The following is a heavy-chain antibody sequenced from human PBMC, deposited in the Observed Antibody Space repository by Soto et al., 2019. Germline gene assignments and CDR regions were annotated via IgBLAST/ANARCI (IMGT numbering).Heavy chain of an antibody. CDR2: ISAYNGNT. V-gene: IGHV1-18*01. J-gene: IGHJ4*02. CDR1: GYTFTSYG. Sequence: ASVKVSCKASGYTFTSYGISWVRQAPGQGLEWMGWISAYNGNTNYAQKLQGRVTMTTDTSTSTAYMELRSLRSDDTAVYYCARQPYCSSTSWAECYFDYWGQGTLVTVSS. D-gene: IGHD2-2*01. CDR3: ARQPYCSSTSWAECYFDY.